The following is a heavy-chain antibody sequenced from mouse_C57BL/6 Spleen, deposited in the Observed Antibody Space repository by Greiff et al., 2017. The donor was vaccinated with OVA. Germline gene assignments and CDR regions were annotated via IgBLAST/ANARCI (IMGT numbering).Heavy chain of an antibody. CDR2: IRLKSDNYAT. V-gene: IGHV6-3*01. Sequence: EVQGVESGGGLVQPGGSMKLSCVASGFTFSNYWMNWVRQSPEKGLEWVAQIRLKSDNYATHYAESVKGRFTISRDDSKSSVYLQMNNLRAEDTGMYYCTAEEGDWYFDVWGTGTTVTVSS. CDR3: TAEEGDWYFDV. CDR1: GFTFSNYW. J-gene: IGHJ1*03.